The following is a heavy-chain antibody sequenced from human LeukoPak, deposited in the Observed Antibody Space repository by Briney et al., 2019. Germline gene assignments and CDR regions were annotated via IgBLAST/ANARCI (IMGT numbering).Heavy chain of an antibody. CDR2: IKPDGSEK. V-gene: IGHV3-7*01. CDR3: ARDRGGSGWYEFEC. D-gene: IGHD6-19*01. CDR1: GFTFSTYW. J-gene: IGHJ4*02. Sequence: GGSLRLSCADSGFTFSTYWMSWVRQVPGKGLEWVASIKPDGSEKYYVDSVKGRFTISRDNAKNSLYLQLNSLRAEDTALFYCARDRGGSGWYEFECWGQGTLVSVSS.